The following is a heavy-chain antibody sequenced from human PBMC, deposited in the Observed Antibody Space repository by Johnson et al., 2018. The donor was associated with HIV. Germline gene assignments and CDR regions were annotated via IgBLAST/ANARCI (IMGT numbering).Heavy chain of an antibody. CDR3: ARARWYLGGGSCCAFDI. V-gene: IGHV3-13*01. J-gene: IGHJ3*02. CDR2: IGTAGDT. Sequence: VQLVESGGCLVQPGGSLRLSCAASGFTFSSYDMHWVRQATGKGLEWVSAIGTAGDTYYPGSVKGRFTISRENAKNSLYLQMNSLRAEDTAVYYCARARWYLGGGSCCAFDIWGQGTMVTVSS. CDR1: GFTFSSYD. D-gene: IGHD2-15*01.